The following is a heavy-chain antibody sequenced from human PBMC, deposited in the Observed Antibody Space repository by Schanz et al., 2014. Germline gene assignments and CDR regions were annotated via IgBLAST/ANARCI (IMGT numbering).Heavy chain of an antibody. Sequence: EVQLVESGGGLVQPGGSLRLSCAASGFTFSTYAMTWVRQAPGKGLEWVSSISIRGGNTYCTDSVKARFTISKDNPNNTLYLQMNSLRPEDTAVYYCAKDRGGRTWYGTRNFYGMDVWGQGTMVTVSS. CDR1: GFTFSTYA. CDR3: AKDRGGRTWYGTRNFYGMDV. J-gene: IGHJ6*02. V-gene: IGHV3-23*04. CDR2: ISIRGGNT. D-gene: IGHD1-7*01.